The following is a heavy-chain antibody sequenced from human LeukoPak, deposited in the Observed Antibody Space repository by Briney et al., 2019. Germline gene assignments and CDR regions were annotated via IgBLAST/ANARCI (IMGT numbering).Heavy chain of an antibody. CDR3: ANGGTSHFDF. J-gene: IGHJ4*02. Sequence: GGSLRLSCAASGFSVSDSCMSWVRQAPGKGLEWVSVIYTSDSTYYAASVKGRFTISRDNSKNTLYLQMNNVRAEDTAIYYCANGGTSHFDFWGQGTLVAVST. CDR2: IYTSDST. CDR1: GFSVSDSC. D-gene: IGHD4-23*01. V-gene: IGHV3-53*01.